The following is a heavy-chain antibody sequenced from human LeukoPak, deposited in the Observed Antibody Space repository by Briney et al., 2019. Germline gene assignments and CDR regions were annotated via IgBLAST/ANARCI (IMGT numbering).Heavy chain of an antibody. Sequence: GPSVTVSCKASGYTFTGYYMHWVRQAPGQGLEWMGWINPNSGGTNYAKKFQGRVTMTRDTSISTAYMELSRLRSDDTAVYYCARPYCSGGSCYDGVAVDYWGQGTLVTVSS. V-gene: IGHV1-2*02. CDR1: GYTFTGYY. D-gene: IGHD2-15*01. CDR3: ARPYCSGGSCYDGVAVDY. CDR2: INPNSGGT. J-gene: IGHJ4*02.